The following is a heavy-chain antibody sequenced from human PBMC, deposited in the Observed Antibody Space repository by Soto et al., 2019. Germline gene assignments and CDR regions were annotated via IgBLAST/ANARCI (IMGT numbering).Heavy chain of an antibody. CDR2: ISSSGGAT. Sequence: GGSLRLSCAVSGFSFSDYFMSWIRQVPGKGLEWVAYISSSGGATFYAASVKGRFTISRDNAKDSLYLQMNSVRAGDTAVYFCARTRFHYALWWGQGTQVTVSS. CDR1: GFSFSDYF. J-gene: IGHJ4*02. V-gene: IGHV3-11*01. CDR3: ARTRFHYALW. D-gene: IGHD3-16*01.